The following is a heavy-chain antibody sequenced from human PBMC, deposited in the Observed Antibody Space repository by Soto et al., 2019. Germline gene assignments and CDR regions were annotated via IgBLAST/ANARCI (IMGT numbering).Heavy chain of an antibody. D-gene: IGHD2-15*01. J-gene: IGHJ4*02. V-gene: IGHV3-74*01. Sequence: PGGSLRLSCAASGFTFSSYWMHWVRQAPGKGLVWVSRINSDGSSTSYADSVKGRFTISRDNAKNTLYLEMNSLRAEDTAVYYCASLGHCSGGSCPQKVFDYWGQGTLVTVCS. CDR2: INSDGSST. CDR1: GFTFSSYW. CDR3: ASLGHCSGGSCPQKVFDY.